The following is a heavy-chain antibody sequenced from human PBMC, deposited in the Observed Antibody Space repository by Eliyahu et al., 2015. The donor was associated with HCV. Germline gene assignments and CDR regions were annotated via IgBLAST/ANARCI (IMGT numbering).Heavy chain of an antibody. D-gene: IGHD1-26*01. V-gene: IGHV3-7*03. J-gene: IGHJ4*02. Sequence: EVQLVESGGGLVQPGGSLRLSCAASGFTFSSYWXSWVRQAPGKGLEWVANIKQDGSEKYYVDSVKGRFTISRDNAKNSLYLQMNSLRAEDTAVYYCARGWELMPFDYWGQGTLVTVSS. CDR3: ARGWELMPFDY. CDR2: IKQDGSEK. CDR1: GFTFSSYW.